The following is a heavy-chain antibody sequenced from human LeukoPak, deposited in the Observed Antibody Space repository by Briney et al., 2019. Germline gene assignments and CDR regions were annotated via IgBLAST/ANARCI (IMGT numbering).Heavy chain of an antibody. Sequence: SETLSLTCTVSGGSISSYYWSWIRQPPGKGLEWIGYIYYSGNTNYNPSLKSRVTISLNTSKNQFSLKLTSVTAADTAVYFCARVDYGGNAILWGQGTLVTVSS. D-gene: IGHD4-23*01. CDR1: GGSISSYY. CDR2: IYYSGNT. V-gene: IGHV4-59*01. CDR3: ARVDYGGNAIL. J-gene: IGHJ4*02.